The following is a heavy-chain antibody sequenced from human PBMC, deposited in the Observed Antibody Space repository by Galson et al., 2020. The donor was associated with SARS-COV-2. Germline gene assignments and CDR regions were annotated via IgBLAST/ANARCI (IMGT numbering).Heavy chain of an antibody. J-gene: IGHJ4*02. V-gene: IGHV3-43*01. CDR2: ISLDGVTT. D-gene: IGHD3-3*01. Sequence: GGSLRLSCAASGFTFDDYAMHWVRQAPGKRLEWVPFISLDGVTTTYSDSVKGRFTLSRDNSKKSLYLQMNSLRTDETAFYFCVRDFGVGTGVPSYYFDNWGQGTLVTVSS. CDR3: VRDFGVGTGVPSYYFDN. CDR1: GFTFDDYA.